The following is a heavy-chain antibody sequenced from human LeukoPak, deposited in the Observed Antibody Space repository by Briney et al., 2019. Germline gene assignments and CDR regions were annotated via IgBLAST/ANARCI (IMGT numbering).Heavy chain of an antibody. CDR3: AKDQRGIAAAGFDY. CDR1: GFTFDDYA. Sequence: PGGSLRLSCAASGFTFDDYAMHWVRQAPGKGLEWVSGISWNSGSIGYADSVKGRFTISRDNAKNSLYLQMNSLRAGDTALYYCAKDQRGIAAAGFDYWGQGTLVTVSS. V-gene: IGHV3-9*01. J-gene: IGHJ4*02. CDR2: ISWNSGSI. D-gene: IGHD6-13*01.